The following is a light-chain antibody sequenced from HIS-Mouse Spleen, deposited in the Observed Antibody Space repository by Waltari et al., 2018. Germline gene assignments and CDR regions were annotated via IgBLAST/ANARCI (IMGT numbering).Light chain of an antibody. Sequence: SYELTQPPSVSVSPGQTARITCSGDALPKQYAYWYQQKPGQAPVLVIYKDSERPSGVTERFSGSSSGTTVTLTISGVQAEDEADYYCQSADSSGTYSVVFGGGTKLTVL. J-gene: IGLJ2*01. CDR1: ALPKQY. CDR2: KDS. CDR3: QSADSSGTYSVV. V-gene: IGLV3-25*03.